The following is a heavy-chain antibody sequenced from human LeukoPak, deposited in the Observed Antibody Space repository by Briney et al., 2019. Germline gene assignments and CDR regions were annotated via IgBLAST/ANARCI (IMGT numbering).Heavy chain of an antibody. V-gene: IGHV3-48*01. CDR2: ITGDDSTI. J-gene: IGHJ4*02. CDR1: GFTFSNYG. CDR3: VRDFWSGYYAYFDY. D-gene: IGHD3-3*01. Sequence: PGGSLRLSCAASGFTFSNYGMNWVRQAPGKGLEWVSYITGDDSTIYYADSVKGRFTISRDNAKNSLSLQMNSLRAEDTAVYYCVRDFWSGYYAYFDYWGQGTLVTVSS.